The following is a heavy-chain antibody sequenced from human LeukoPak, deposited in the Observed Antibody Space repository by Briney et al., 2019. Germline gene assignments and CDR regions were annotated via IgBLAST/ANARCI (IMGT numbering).Heavy chain of an antibody. J-gene: IGHJ4*02. V-gene: IGHV4-39*01. D-gene: IGHD1-14*01. CDR3: ARRGRYYYFDY. CDR2: IYYSRST. Sequence: SETLSLTCTVSGGSISSSSYYCGWIRKPPGKGLEWIGSIYYSRSTYYNPSLKSRVTISVDTSKNQFSLKLSPVTAADTAVYYCARRGRYYYFDYWGQGTLVTVSS. CDR1: GGSISSSSYY.